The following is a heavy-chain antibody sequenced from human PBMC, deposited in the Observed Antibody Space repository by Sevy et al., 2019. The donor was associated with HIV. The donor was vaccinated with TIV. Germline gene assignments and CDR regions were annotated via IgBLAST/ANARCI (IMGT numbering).Heavy chain of an antibody. CDR2: IYYNGNT. CDR1: GGSITSLY. V-gene: IGHV4-59*08. J-gene: IGHJ4*02. D-gene: IGHD1-26*01. CDR3: AGENAWGRGYS. Sequence: SETLSLTCTVSGGSITSLYWGWIRQPPGKGLEWIANIYYNGNTNYNPSLKSPVTISLDTSKNQFSLRLSSVTAADTAIYYGAGENAWGRGYSWGQGTLVTVSS.